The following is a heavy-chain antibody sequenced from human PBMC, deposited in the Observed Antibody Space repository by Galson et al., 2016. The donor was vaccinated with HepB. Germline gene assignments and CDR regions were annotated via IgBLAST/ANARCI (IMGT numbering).Heavy chain of an antibody. D-gene: IGHD2-15*01. V-gene: IGHV3-74*01. Sequence: SLRLSRAVSGFTLNHSWQHWVRHARGTGLVWVSRINSDDTMTSYADSVKGRFTISRDNAKDTLYLQMNSLGAEDTAVYYCVRILCSGHCDNADWNFDLWGRGTLVAVSS. CDR2: INSDDTMT. CDR1: GFTLNHSW. J-gene: IGHJ2*01. CDR3: VRILCSGHCDNADWNFDL.